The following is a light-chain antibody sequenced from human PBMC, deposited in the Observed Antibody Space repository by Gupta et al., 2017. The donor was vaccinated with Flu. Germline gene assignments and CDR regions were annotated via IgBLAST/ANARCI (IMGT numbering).Light chain of an antibody. CDR2: WAS. V-gene: IGKV4-1*01. CDR3: QQYYGSPYS. Sequence: XXLXVXXXXXAXINCKSSETILYSSNNKNYLAWYQQKPGQPPKLLIYWASTRESGVPDRFSGSGSGTDFTLTISSLQAEDVAVYYCQQYYGSPYSFGQGTKLEIK. CDR1: ETILYSSNNKNY. J-gene: IGKJ2*03.